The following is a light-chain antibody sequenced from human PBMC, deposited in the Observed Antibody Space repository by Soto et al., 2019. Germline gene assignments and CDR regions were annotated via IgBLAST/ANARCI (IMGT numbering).Light chain of an antibody. J-gene: IGKJ1*01. CDR3: QQYAGSPST. CDR2: GAS. Sequence: EIVLTQSPGTLSLSPGERATLSCRASQTVTSKYLAWYQRKPGQAPRLLIYGASSRATDIPDRFSGSGSGTDFSLAITRLEPEDLEGYFFQQYAGSPSTFGQGTKVEIK. CDR1: QTVTSKY. V-gene: IGKV3-20*01.